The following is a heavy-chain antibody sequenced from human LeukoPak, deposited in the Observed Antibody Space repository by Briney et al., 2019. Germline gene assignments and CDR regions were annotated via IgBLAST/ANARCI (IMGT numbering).Heavy chain of an antibody. J-gene: IGHJ5*02. CDR1: GGTFSSYA. CDR3: VRREFRGVWYWFDP. D-gene: IGHD3-10*01. V-gene: IGHV1-69*13. CDR2: IIPIFGTA. Sequence: ASVKVSCKASGGTFSSYAISWVRQAPGQGLEWMGGIIPIFGTANYAQKFQGRVTITADESTSTAYMELSSLRSEDTAVYYCVRREFRGVWYWFDPWGQGTLVTVSS.